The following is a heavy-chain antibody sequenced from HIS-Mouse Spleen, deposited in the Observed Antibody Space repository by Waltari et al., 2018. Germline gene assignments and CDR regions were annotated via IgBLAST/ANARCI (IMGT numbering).Heavy chain of an antibody. V-gene: IGHV4-39*07. CDR3: AREIPYSSSWYDWYFDP. J-gene: IGHJ2*01. CDR1: GGSISSSSYY. Sequence: QLQLQESGPGLVKPSETLSLTCTVSGGSISSSSYYWGWIRPPPGKGLEWIGSIYYSGSTYYNPSLKSRVTISVDTSKNQFSLKLSSVTAADTAVYYCAREIPYSSSWYDWYFDPWGRGTLVTVSS. D-gene: IGHD6-13*01. CDR2: IYYSGST.